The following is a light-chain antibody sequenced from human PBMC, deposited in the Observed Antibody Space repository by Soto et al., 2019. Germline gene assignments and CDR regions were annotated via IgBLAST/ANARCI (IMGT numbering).Light chain of an antibody. V-gene: IGKV3-20*01. CDR1: QSVSHNY. CDR3: QQYGSSPPYT. CDR2: GSS. J-gene: IGKJ2*01. Sequence: EVVLTQSPGTLSLSPGERASLSCRASQSVSHNYLAWYQQKPGQSPKLLIFGSSDRATGLPDRFSGSGSGTDFTLTISRLEPEDFAVYYCQQYGSSPPYTFGQGTKLEIK.